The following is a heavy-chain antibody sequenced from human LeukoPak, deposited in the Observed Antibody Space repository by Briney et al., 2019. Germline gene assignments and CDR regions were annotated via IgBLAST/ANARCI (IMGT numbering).Heavy chain of an antibody. CDR2: INHSGST. Sequence: SETLSLTCAVYGGFFSGYYWSWIRQPPGKGLEWIGEINHSGSTNYNPSLKSRVTISVDTSKNQFSLKLSSVTAADTAVYYCARDFGYYYGSGSYYQAFDYWGQGTLVTVSS. J-gene: IGHJ4*02. D-gene: IGHD3-10*01. V-gene: IGHV4-34*01. CDR1: GGFFSGYY. CDR3: ARDFGYYYGSGSYYQAFDY.